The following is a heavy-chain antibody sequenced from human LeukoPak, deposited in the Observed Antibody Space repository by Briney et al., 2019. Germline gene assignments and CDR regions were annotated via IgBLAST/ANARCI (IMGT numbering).Heavy chain of an antibody. D-gene: IGHD6-19*01. CDR3: ARVPQWLATPDY. Sequence: SETLSLTCAVYGGSFSGYYWSWIRQPPGKGLEWIGEINHSGSTNYNPSLKSRVTISVDTSKNQFSLKLSSVTAADTAVYYCARVPQWLATPDYWGQGTLVTVSS. CDR2: INHSGST. J-gene: IGHJ4*02. V-gene: IGHV4-34*01. CDR1: GGSFSGYY.